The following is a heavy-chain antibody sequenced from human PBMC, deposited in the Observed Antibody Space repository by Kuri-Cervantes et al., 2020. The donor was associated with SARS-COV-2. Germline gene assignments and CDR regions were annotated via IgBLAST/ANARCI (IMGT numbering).Heavy chain of an antibody. D-gene: IGHD3-10*01. Sequence: SVKVSCKASGGTFSSNTISWVRQAPGQGLEWMGGIITAFGTANYAQKFQDRVTLIADKSTSTVFMELSRLSSEDTAVYYCAKELLWFGDLHGGYFDYWGQETLVTVSS. V-gene: IGHV1-69*06. J-gene: IGHJ4*02. CDR3: AKELLWFGDLHGGYFDY. CDR2: IITAFGTA. CDR1: GGTFSSNT.